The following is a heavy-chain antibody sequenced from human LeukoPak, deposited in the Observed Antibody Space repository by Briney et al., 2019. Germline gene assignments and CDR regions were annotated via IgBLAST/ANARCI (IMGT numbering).Heavy chain of an antibody. CDR1: GYTFTSYD. D-gene: IGHD3-9*01. Sequence: ASVKVSCKASGYTFTSYDSNWLRQATGQGLEWMVWMNANSGNTGYAQKFQGRVTMTRNTSISTPYMELSSLRSEDTAVYYCARARYFDWLYYYSHYMDVWGKGTTVTISS. V-gene: IGHV1-8*01. CDR2: MNANSGNT. CDR3: ARARYFDWLYYYSHYMDV. J-gene: IGHJ6*03.